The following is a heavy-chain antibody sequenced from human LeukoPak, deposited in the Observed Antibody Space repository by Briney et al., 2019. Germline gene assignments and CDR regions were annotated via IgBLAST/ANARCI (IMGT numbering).Heavy chain of an antibody. J-gene: IGHJ6*02. CDR1: GFIFSSYW. V-gene: IGHV3-74*01. CDR3: AREYYDSSDFHYGMDV. D-gene: IGHD3-22*01. CDR2: INTDGSST. Sequence: GGSLRLSCAASGFIFSSYWMHWVRQAPGKGLVWVSRINTDGSSTNYADSVKGRFTISRDNAKNTPYLQMNSLRAEDTAVYYCAREYYDSSDFHYGMDVWGQGTTVTVSS.